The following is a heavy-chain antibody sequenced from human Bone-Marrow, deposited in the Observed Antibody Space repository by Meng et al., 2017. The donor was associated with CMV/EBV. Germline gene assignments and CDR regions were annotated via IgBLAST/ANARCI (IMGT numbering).Heavy chain of an antibody. Sequence: GGSLRLSCAASGFTFSGSAMHWVRQAFGKGLEWVGRIRSKANSYATAYAASVKGRFTISRDDSKNTAYLQMNSLKTEDTAVYYCTRPYYDSSGYFDYWGQGTLVTVSS. D-gene: IGHD3-22*01. CDR3: TRPYYDSSGYFDY. J-gene: IGHJ4*02. CDR2: IRSKANSYAT. CDR1: GFTFSGSA. V-gene: IGHV3-73*01.